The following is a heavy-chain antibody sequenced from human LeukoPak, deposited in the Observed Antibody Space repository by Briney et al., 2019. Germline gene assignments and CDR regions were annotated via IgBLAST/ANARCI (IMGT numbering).Heavy chain of an antibody. Sequence: SETLSLTCTVSGGSISSYYWSWIRQPPGKGLEWIGYIYYSGSTNYNPSLKSRVTTSVDTSKNQFSLKLSSVTAADTAVYYCARARYSSSWACDYWGQGTLVTVSS. CDR3: ARARYSSSWACDY. CDR2: IYYSGST. V-gene: IGHV4-59*01. D-gene: IGHD6-13*01. J-gene: IGHJ4*02. CDR1: GGSISSYY.